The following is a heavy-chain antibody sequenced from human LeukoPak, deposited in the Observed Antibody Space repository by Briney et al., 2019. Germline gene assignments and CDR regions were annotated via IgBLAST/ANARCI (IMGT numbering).Heavy chain of an antibody. V-gene: IGHV3-21*01. CDR1: GFTFSTYS. Sequence: TGGSLRLSCAASGFTFSTYSMNWVRQAPGKGLEWVSSISTSSSYIDYADSVKGRFTISRDNAKNSPFLQMNSLRAEDTAVYYCARDVGLDYWGQGTLVTVSS. J-gene: IGHJ4*02. D-gene: IGHD2-15*01. CDR2: ISTSSSYI. CDR3: ARDVGLDY.